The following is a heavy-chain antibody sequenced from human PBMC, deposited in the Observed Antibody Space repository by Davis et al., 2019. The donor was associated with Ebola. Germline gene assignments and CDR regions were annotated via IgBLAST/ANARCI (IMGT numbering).Heavy chain of an antibody. CDR3: ARFSRGNPIDD. J-gene: IGHJ4*02. Sequence: GGSLRLSCAASGFTFSSFAMTWARQAPGKGLEWVSAITSSGGSTYYAESVKGRFTVSRDSSTDTFFLQMNSLRAEDTAVYYCARFSRGNPIDDWGQGTLVTVSS. CDR2: ITSSGGST. CDR1: GFTFSSFA. V-gene: IGHV3-23*01.